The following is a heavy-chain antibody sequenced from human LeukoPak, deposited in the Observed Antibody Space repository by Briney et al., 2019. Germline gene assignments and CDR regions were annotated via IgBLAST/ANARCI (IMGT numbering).Heavy chain of an antibody. V-gene: IGHV3-21*06. CDR1: GFTLSSYT. J-gene: IGHJ4*02. D-gene: IGHD3-10*01. Sequence: GGSLRLSCAASGFTLSSYTMNWVRQAPGKGLEWVSSISYRSHYIHYADSMKGRFTISRDNAKNSLYLQMNSLRAEDTALYYCACLGVPGSYKHFFDYWGQGTLVTVSS. CDR3: ACLGVPGSYKHFFDY. CDR2: ISYRSHYI.